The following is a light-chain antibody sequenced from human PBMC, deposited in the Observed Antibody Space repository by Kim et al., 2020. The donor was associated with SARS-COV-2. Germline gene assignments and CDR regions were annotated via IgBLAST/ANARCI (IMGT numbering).Light chain of an antibody. V-gene: IGKV3-20*01. CDR2: GTS. CDR1: QSVSSRY. CDR3: QQYGNLIT. J-gene: IGKJ5*01. Sequence: LSPGEIATRSCRASQSVSSRYLAWYQQKPGQAPRLFIYGTSSRATGIPDRFSGSGSGTDFTLTISRLEPEDFAVYYCQQYGNLITFGQGTRLEIK.